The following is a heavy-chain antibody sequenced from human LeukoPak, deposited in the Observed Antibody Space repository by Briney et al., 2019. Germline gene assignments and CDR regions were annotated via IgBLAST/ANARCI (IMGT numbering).Heavy chain of an antibody. V-gene: IGHV3-21*01. J-gene: IGHJ4*02. CDR3: SVDYCSGGSCYML. D-gene: IGHD2-15*01. CDR2: ISSTNGYI. Sequence: GGSLRLSCAASGFTFSSYSMNWVRQAPGKGLEWVSYISSTNGYIYYADSVRGRFTISRDNSKNTLYLQMNSLRAEDTAVYYCSVDYCSGGSCYMLWGQGTLVTVSS. CDR1: GFTFSSYS.